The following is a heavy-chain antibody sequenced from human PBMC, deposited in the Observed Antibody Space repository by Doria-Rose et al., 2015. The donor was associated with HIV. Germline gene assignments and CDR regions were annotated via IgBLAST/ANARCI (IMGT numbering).Heavy chain of an antibody. Sequence: QVQLQESGPGLVKPSETLSLTCTVSGGSVASGTPYWDWIRQTPGKCLEWIGTIYYSGTTYYNPSLRGRVTISYHTSKNQYSLKLISVTAADTGVYYCAKQAVNWFDPWGQGTLVTVSS. CDR1: GGSVASGTPY. V-gene: IGHV4-39*01. D-gene: IGHD6-25*01. CDR2: IYYSGTT. J-gene: IGHJ5*02. CDR3: AKQAVNWFDP.